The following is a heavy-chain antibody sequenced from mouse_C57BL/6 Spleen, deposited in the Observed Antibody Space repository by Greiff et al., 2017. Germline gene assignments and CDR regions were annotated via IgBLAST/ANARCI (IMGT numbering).Heavy chain of an antibody. J-gene: IGHJ2*01. CDR3: ASTVVAPGYFDY. CDR2: INPSSGYT. V-gene: IGHV1-7*01. CDR1: GYTFTSYW. D-gene: IGHD1-1*01. Sequence: VKLMESGAELAKPGASVKLSCKASGYTFTSYWMHWVKQRPGQGLEWIGYINPSSGYTKYNQKFKDKATLTADKSSSTAYMQLSSLSYEDSAVYYCASTVVAPGYFDYWGQGTTLTVSS.